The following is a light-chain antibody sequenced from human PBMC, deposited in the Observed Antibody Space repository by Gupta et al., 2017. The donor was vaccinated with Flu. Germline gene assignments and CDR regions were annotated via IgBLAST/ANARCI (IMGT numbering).Light chain of an antibody. CDR3: QQSQSHT. CDR1: QSINNR. Sequence: DVQMTQSPSTLSASVGDRVTITCRASQSINNRLAWYQQKPGRAPKLLIHKTSNSESGVPARFSGSGSGTEFTLTISSLQPDDSATYYCQQSQSHTFGQGTKLEIK. J-gene: IGKJ2*01. V-gene: IGKV1-5*03. CDR2: KTS.